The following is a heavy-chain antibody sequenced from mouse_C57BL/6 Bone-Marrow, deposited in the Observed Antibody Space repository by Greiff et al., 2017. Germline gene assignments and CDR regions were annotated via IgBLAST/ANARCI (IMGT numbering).Heavy chain of an antibody. CDR1: GYTFTSYW. Sequence: QVQLQQPGAELVKPGASVKLSCKASGYTFTSYWMHWVKQRPGQGLEWIGMIHPNSGSTNYNEKFKSKATLTVDKSSSTAYMQLRSLTSEDAAVYYCARSHSSSYYFDYWGQGTTLTVSS. D-gene: IGHD1-1*01. V-gene: IGHV1-64*01. CDR2: IHPNSGST. CDR3: ARSHSSSYYFDY. J-gene: IGHJ2*01.